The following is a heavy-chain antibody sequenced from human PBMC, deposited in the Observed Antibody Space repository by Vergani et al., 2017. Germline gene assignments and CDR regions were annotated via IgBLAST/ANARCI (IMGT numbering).Heavy chain of an antibody. J-gene: IGHJ4*02. CDR3: AKGRGYYYDSSGYLLDY. D-gene: IGHD3-22*01. CDR1: GFTFSSYS. CDR2: ISSSSSTI. Sequence: EVQLVESGGGLVQPGGSLRLSCAASGFTFSSYSMNWVRQAPGKGLEWVSYISSSSSTIYYADSVKGRFTISRDNAKNSLYLQMNSLRAEDTAVYDCAKGRGYYYDSSGYLLDYWGQGTLVTVSS. V-gene: IGHV3-48*01.